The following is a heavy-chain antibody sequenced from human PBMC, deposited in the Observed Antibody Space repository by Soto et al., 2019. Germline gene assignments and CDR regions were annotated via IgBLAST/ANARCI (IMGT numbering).Heavy chain of an antibody. J-gene: IGHJ5*02. CDR2: IYTSGST. V-gene: IGHV4-4*07. CDR1: GGSISSYY. D-gene: IGHD3-9*01. Sequence: PSETLSLTCTVSGGSISSYYWSWIRQPAGKGLEWIGRIYTSGSTNYNPSLKSRVTMSVDTSKNQFSLKLSSVTAADTAVYYCARDLGSTYYDILTGYYQYNWFDPWGQGTLVTVYS. CDR3: ARDLGSTYYDILTGYYQYNWFDP.